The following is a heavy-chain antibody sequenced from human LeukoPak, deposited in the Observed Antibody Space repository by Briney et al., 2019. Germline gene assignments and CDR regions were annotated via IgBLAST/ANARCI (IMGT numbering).Heavy chain of an antibody. D-gene: IGHD1-1*01. V-gene: IGHV4-39*01. CDR2: IYYSEST. CDR3: ARNVHGYNEIDY. CDR1: GDSISSSSYY. J-gene: IGHJ4*01. Sequence: SETLSLTCTVSGDSISSSSYYWGWIRQPPGKGLEWIGRIYYSESTYYNPALKRRVTISVDASKNQYSLKLSSVTAADTAVYYCARNVHGYNEIDYRGQGTLVTVSS.